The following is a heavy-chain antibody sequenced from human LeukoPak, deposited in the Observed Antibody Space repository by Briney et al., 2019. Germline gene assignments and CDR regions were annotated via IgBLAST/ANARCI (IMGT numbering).Heavy chain of an antibody. Sequence: ASVKVSCKASGYTFTSYDINWVRQATGRGLEGMGWMNPNSGNTGYAQKFQGRVTMTRNTSISTAYMELSSLRSEDTAVYYCARGWSGYDWRGGAQTFDYWGQGTLVTVSS. CDR1: GYTFTSYD. V-gene: IGHV1-8*01. J-gene: IGHJ4*02. CDR2: MNPNSGNT. D-gene: IGHD5-12*01. CDR3: ARGWSGYDWRGGAQTFDY.